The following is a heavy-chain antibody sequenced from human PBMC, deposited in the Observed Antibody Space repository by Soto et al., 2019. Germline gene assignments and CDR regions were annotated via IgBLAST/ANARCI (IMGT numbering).Heavy chain of an antibody. J-gene: IGHJ6*03. CDR3: VWTVTTYYYYYMDV. CDR2: IYYSGST. CDR1: GGSLSSSSYY. D-gene: IGHD4-17*01. V-gene: IGHV4-39*01. Sequence: PSETLSLTCPVSGGSLSSSSYYWGWIRQPPGKGLEWIGSIYYSGSTYYNPSLKSRVTISVDTSKNQFSLKLSSVTAADTAVYYCVWTVTTYYYYYMDVWGKGTTVTVSS.